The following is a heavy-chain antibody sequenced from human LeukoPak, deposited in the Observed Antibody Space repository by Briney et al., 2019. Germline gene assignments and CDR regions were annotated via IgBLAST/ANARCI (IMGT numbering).Heavy chain of an antibody. CDR3: ASGRIAVAGPFDY. V-gene: IGHV1-69*13. CDR1: GGTFSSYA. Sequence: SAKVSCKASGGTFSSYAISWVRQAPGQGLEWMGGIIPIFGTANYAQKFQGRVTTTADESTSTAYMELSSLRSEDTAVYYCASGRIAVAGPFDYWGQGTLVTVSS. J-gene: IGHJ4*02. D-gene: IGHD6-19*01. CDR2: IIPIFGTA.